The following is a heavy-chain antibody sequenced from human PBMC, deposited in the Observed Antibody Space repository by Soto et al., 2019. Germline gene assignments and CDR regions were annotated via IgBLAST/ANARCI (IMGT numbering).Heavy chain of an antibody. CDR3: ARTSSASSRLDYYGMDV. CDR2: IYPGDSDT. Sequence: PGESLKISCKGSGYSFTNYWIAWVRQMPGKGLEWMGIIYPGDSDTRYSPSFQGQVTISADKSISTAYLQWRSLRASDTAMYYCARTSSASSRLDYYGMDVWGQGTTVTVSS. CDR1: GYSFTNYW. J-gene: IGHJ6*02. D-gene: IGHD3-10*01. V-gene: IGHV5-51*01.